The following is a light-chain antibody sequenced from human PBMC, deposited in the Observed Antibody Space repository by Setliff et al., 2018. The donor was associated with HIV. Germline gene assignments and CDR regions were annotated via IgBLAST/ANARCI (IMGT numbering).Light chain of an antibody. J-gene: IGLJ1*01. CDR2: EVT. Sequence: QSVLTQPDSVSGSPGQSITISCTGTRSDVGGYNSVSWYQQYPGKAPKLMIYEVTKRPSGVSNRFSGSKSGNTASLTISGLQAEDEADYYCCSYAGGNTFTYVFGTGTKVTVL. CDR1: RSDVGGYNS. CDR3: CSYAGGNTFTYV. V-gene: IGLV2-23*02.